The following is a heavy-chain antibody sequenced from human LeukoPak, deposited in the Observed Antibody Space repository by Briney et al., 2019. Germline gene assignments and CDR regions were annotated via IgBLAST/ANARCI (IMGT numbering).Heavy chain of an antibody. J-gene: IGHJ4*02. V-gene: IGHV4-4*07. D-gene: IGHD4-11*01. CDR3: ATSTVTTADY. CDR2: IYTSGST. CDR1: GGSVTSDY. Sequence: SETLSLTCSVSGGSVTSDYWNWIRQPAGKGLEWIGRIYTSGSTNYNPSLKSRVTMSVDTSKNQFSLKLSSVTAADTAVYYCATSTVTTADYWGQGTLVTVSS.